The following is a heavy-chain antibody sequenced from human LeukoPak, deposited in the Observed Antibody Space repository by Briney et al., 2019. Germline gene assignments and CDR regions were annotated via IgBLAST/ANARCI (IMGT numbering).Heavy chain of an antibody. CDR3: ARVSWPVVPAAMTWFDP. J-gene: IGHJ5*02. Sequence: IPSQTLSLTCTVSGGSISGGGYYWSWIRQPPGKGLEWIGYIYYSGSTNYNPSLKSRVTISVDTSKNQFSLKLSSVTAADTAVYYCARVSWPVVPAAMTWFDPWGQGTLVTVSS. V-gene: IGHV4-61*08. D-gene: IGHD2-2*01. CDR2: IYYSGST. CDR1: GGSISGGGYY.